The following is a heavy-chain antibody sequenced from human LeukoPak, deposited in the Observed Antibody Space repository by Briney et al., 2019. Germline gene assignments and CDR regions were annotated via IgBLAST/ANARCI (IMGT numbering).Heavy chain of an antibody. Sequence: GGSLRLSCAASGFTFSRFNMNWVRQAPGKGLEWVSFISLSGSYMYYSDSVKGRFTITRDNAKNSLFLQMDSLRAEDTAVYYCARENILEDTSTVDYWGQGTLVTVSS. D-gene: IGHD2-2*01. CDR1: GFTFSRFN. CDR2: ISLSGSYM. CDR3: ARENILEDTSTVDY. J-gene: IGHJ4*02. V-gene: IGHV3-21*06.